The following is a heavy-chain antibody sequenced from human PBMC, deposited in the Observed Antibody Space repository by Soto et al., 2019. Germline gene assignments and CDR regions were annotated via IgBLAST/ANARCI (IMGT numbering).Heavy chain of an antibody. CDR1: GFTFSNAW. V-gene: IGHV3-15*07. CDR2: IKSKTDGGTT. Sequence: EVQLVESGGGLVKPGGSLRLSCAASGFTFSNAWMNWVRQAPGKGLEWVGRIKSKTDGGTTDYAAPVKGRFTISRDDSKNTLYLQMNSLKTDDTAVHYCTTEPEYSYDISGTTKKWGQGTLVTVSS. D-gene: IGHD3-22*01. CDR3: TTEPEYSYDISGTTKK. J-gene: IGHJ4*02.